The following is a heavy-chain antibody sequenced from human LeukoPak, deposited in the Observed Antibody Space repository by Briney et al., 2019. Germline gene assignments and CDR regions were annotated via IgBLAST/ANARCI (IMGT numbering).Heavy chain of an antibody. CDR1: GYTFTSFV. CDR2: ISAYYGNT. J-gene: IGHJ4*02. D-gene: IGHD3-16*02. CDR3: ARVMITFGGVIVTIDY. Sequence: ASVKVSCKASGYTFTSFVIRWVRQAPGQGLEWMGWISAYYGNTNYAQKLQCRDTLTTDTSTSTAYMELRSLRSDAMAVYYCARVMITFGGVIVTIDYWGQGTLVTVSS. V-gene: IGHV1-18*03.